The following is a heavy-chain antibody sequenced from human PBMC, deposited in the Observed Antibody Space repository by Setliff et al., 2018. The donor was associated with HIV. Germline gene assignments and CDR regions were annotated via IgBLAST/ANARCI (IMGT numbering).Heavy chain of an antibody. D-gene: IGHD1-26*01. CDR3: ARWGENSGRPDWRAFDI. CDR2: IGYSGST. V-gene: IGHV4-59*01. CDR1: GGSINYYY. J-gene: IGHJ3*02. Sequence: PSETLSLTCTVSGGSINYYYWNWIRQSPGKGLEWIGFIGYSGSTSYNPSLNSRVTISVDTSKNQFSLKLSSVSTADTAVYYCARWGENSGRPDWRAFDIWGQETMVTVSS.